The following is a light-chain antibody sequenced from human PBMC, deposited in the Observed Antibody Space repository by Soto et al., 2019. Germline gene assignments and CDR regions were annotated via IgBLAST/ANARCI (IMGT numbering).Light chain of an antibody. CDR1: QSVVYSSNNKNY. CDR3: QQYYSTPRT. J-gene: IGKJ1*01. V-gene: IGKV4-1*01. CDR2: WAS. Sequence: DIVMTQSPDSLAVSLGERATINCKSSQSVVYSSNNKNYLAWYQQKPGQPPKLLIYWASTRESGVPDRFSGSGSGTDFTLTISSLQAEDVAVYYCQQYYSTPRTFGQGIKVEIK.